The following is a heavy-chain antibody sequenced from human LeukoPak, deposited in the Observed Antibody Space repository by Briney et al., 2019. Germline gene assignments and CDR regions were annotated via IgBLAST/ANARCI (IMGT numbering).Heavy chain of an antibody. CDR3: ARPVPSRLGWFDP. CDR1: GGSISSYY. V-gene: IGHV4-4*08. D-gene: IGHD1-1*01. CDR2: IYTSGST. J-gene: IGHJ5*02. Sequence: PSETLSLTCTVSGGSISSYYWSWIRQPPGKGLEWIGYIYTSGSTNYNPSLKSRVTISVDTSKNQFSLKLSSVTAADTAVYYCARPVPSRLGWFDPWGQGTLVTVSS.